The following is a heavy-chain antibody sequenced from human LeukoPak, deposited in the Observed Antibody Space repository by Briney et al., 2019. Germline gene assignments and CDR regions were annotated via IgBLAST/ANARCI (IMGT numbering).Heavy chain of an antibody. D-gene: IGHD3-22*01. Sequence: ASVKVSCKASGGTFSSYALRWKRQAPGQWLEWMGGIIPIFGTANYAQTFQGRVTITADESTSTAYMELSSLRSEDTAVYYCASAYYDSSGPPQYAFDIWGQGTMVTVSS. CDR2: IIPIFGTA. V-gene: IGHV1-69*13. J-gene: IGHJ3*02. CDR1: GGTFSSYA. CDR3: ASAYYDSSGPPQYAFDI.